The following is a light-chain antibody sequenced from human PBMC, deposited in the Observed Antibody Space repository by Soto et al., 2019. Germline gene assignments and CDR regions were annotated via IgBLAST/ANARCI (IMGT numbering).Light chain of an antibody. V-gene: IGKV1-39*01. Sequence: DIQMTQSPSSMSASVGDRVTITCRASQSISAYLNWYQQKPGKAPKLLICAASSLQSGVPSRFSGSGSGTDFTLTISSLQPEDFATYYCQESYSTPSVTFGPGTKVDIK. CDR1: QSISAY. CDR3: QESYSTPSVT. CDR2: AAS. J-gene: IGKJ3*01.